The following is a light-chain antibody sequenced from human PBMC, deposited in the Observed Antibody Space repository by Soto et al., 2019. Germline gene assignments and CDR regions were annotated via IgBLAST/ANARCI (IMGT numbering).Light chain of an antibody. CDR3: QPYNSRPRT. V-gene: IGKV3-15*01. CDR2: GAS. Sequence: EIVLTQSPAALSVSPGERAALSCRASQTINNDSASYQQKPGQAPTLPIYGASTRATGAPARSSGSGSGTEFTLTISSLQSADFAVYHCQPYNSRPRTFGQATKVDI. CDR1: QTINND. J-gene: IGKJ1*01.